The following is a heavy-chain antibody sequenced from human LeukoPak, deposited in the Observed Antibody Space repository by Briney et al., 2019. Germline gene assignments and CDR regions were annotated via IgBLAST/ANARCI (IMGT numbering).Heavy chain of an antibody. CDR1: GYTFTSYY. J-gene: IGHJ6*03. CDR3: ARGWVEGYMDV. Sequence: ASVKVSCKASGYTFTSYYMHWVRQAPGQGLEWMGWMNPNSGNTGYAQKFQGRVTMTRNTSISTAYMELSSLRSEDTAVYYCARGWVEGYMDVWGKGTTVTISS. D-gene: IGHD7-27*01. CDR2: MNPNSGNT. V-gene: IGHV1-8*01.